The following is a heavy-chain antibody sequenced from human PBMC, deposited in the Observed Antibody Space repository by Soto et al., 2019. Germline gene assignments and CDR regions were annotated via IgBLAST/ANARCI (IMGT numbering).Heavy chain of an antibody. CDR2: ISYDGSNK. CDR3: AKDDGTMIAPQH. D-gene: IGHD3-22*01. CDR1: GFTFSSYG. J-gene: IGHJ1*01. V-gene: IGHV3-30*18. Sequence: PGGSLRLSCAASGFTFSSYGMHWVRQAPGKGLEWVAVISYDGSNKYYADSVEGRFTISRDNSKNTLYLQMNSLRAEDTAVYYCAKDDGTMIAPQHWGQGTLVTVSS.